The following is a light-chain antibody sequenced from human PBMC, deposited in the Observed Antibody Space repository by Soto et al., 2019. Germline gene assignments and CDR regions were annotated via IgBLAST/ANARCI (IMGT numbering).Light chain of an antibody. J-gene: IGKJ2*01. CDR3: QQRSNWLYT. V-gene: IGKV3-11*01. Sequence: EIVLTQSPATLSLSPGERAALYCRASQSVSSYLAWYQQKPGQAPRLLIYDASNRATGIPARFSGSGSGTDFTLTISSLEPEDFAVYYCQQRSNWLYTFGQGTKLEIK. CDR1: QSVSSY. CDR2: DAS.